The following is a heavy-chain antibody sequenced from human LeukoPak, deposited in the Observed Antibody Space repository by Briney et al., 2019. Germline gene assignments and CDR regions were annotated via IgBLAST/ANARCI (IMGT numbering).Heavy chain of an antibody. D-gene: IGHD3-10*01. CDR3: ARISYGSGSSADY. CDR2: IYSDGSGT. CDR1: GFTFSSYW. Sequence: GGSLRLSCAASGFTFSSYWMQWVRQAPGKGLVWVSRIYSDGSGTSYADSVKGRFTISRDNAKSTLYLHMNSLRAEDTAVYYCARISYGSGSSADYWGQGTLVTVSS. V-gene: IGHV3-74*01. J-gene: IGHJ4*02.